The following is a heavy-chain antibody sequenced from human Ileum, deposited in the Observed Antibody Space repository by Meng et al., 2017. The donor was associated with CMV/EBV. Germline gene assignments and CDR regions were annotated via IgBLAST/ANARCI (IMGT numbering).Heavy chain of an antibody. CDR1: GFTFRSYW. Sequence: AVSGFTFRSYWMHWVRQVPGKGLVWVSRIYTDENSATYADSVKGRFTISRDNAKDTLYLQMTSLRVEDTAMYYCVRGNSGYGNFDYWGQGALVTVSS. V-gene: IGHV3-74*01. CDR3: VRGNSGYGNFDY. CDR2: IYTDENSA. J-gene: IGHJ4*02. D-gene: IGHD5-12*01.